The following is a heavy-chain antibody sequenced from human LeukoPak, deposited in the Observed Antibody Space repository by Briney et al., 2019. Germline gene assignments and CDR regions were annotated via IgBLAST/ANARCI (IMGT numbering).Heavy chain of an antibody. J-gene: IGHJ4*02. CDR2: IYHGGST. V-gene: IGHV4-4*02. CDR3: ARGSYDSSGYYPYFDY. D-gene: IGHD3-22*01. CDR1: GGSISSTNW. Sequence: PSGTLSLTCAVSGGSISSTNWWSWVRQPPGKGLEWIGEIYHGGSTNYNPSLKSRVTISVDKSKNQFSLKLSSVIAADTAVYYCARGSYDSSGYYPYFDYWGQGTLVTVSS.